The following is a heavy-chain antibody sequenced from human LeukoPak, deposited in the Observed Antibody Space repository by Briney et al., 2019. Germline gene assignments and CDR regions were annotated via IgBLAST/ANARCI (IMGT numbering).Heavy chain of an antibody. CDR3: ARVVPAAIPHFDY. J-gene: IGHJ4*02. V-gene: IGHV4-59*01. Sequence: SETLSLTCTVSGGSISSYYWSWIRQPPGKGLEGMGYIYYSGSTNYNPSLKSRVTISVDTSKNQFSLKLSFVTAADTAVYYCARVVPAAIPHFDYWGQGTLVTVSS. CDR1: GGSISSYY. CDR2: IYYSGST. D-gene: IGHD2-2*02.